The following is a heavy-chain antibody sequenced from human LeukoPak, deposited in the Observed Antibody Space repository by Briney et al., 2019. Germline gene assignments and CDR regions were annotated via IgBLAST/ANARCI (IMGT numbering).Heavy chain of an antibody. J-gene: IGHJ6*02. CDR2: ISSSSSYI. CDR3: AREVVESVPAAMGGYGMDV. V-gene: IGHV3-21*01. CDR1: GFTFSSYS. Sequence: GGSLRLSCAASGFTFSSYSMNWVRQAPGKGLEWVSSISSSSSYIYYADSVKGRFTISRDNSKNTLYLQMNSLRAEDTAVYYCAREVVESVPAAMGGYGMDVWGQGTTVTVSS. D-gene: IGHD2-2*01.